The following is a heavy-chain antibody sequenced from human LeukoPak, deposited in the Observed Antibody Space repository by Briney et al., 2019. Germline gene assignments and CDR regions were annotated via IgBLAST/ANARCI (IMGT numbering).Heavy chain of an antibody. CDR1: GFTFSSYW. CDR3: ARDLYYDPYFDY. J-gene: IGHJ4*02. CDR2: IKTDGSEI. V-gene: IGHV3-7*01. Sequence: GGSLRLSCVASGFTFSSYWMTWVRQAPGKGLEWVANIKTDGSEIYYEDFAKGRFTISRDNAKNSLYLQMNSLGAEDTAVYYCARDLYYDPYFDYWGQGTLVTVSS. D-gene: IGHD3-22*01.